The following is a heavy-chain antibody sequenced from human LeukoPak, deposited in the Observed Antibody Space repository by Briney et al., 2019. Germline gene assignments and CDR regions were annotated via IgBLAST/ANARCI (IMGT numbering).Heavy chain of an antibody. D-gene: IGHD2-2*01. Sequence: PSETLSLTCTVSGGSISSYYWSWIRQPAGKGLEWIGRIYTSGSTNYNPSLKSRVTMSVDTSKNQFSLKLSSVTAADTAVYYCARAQPGSSTSSGTYYYYYYYMDVWGKGTTVTVSS. CDR1: GGSISSYY. CDR3: ARAQPGSSTSSGTYYYYYYYMDV. J-gene: IGHJ6*03. CDR2: IYTSGST. V-gene: IGHV4-4*07.